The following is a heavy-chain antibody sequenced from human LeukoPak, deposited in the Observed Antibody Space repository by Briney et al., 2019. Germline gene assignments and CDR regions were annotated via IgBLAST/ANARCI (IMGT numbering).Heavy chain of an antibody. CDR3: ARRAGAYSHPYDY. CDR1: GFIFSNYA. Sequence: PGGSLRLSCATSGFIFSNYAVNWVRQAPGKGLEWVSIISGSGDTTYYADSVKGRFTISRDNSKNTLYLQMNSLRAEDTAVYYCARRAGAYSHPYDYWGQGTLVTVSS. CDR2: ISGSGDTT. J-gene: IGHJ4*02. D-gene: IGHD4/OR15-4a*01. V-gene: IGHV3-23*01.